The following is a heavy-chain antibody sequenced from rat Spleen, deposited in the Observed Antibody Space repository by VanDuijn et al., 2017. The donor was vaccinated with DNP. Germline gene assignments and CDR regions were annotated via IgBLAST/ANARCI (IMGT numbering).Heavy chain of an antibody. CDR2: ISYSGST. Sequence: EVQLQESGPGLVKPSQSLSLTCSVTAYSITTNYWGCIRKFPGNKMEWVGHISYSGSTSYNPSLKSRISITRDTSKNQFFLQLNSVTSEDTATYYCARQGNNFGYFDYWGQGVMVTVSS. J-gene: IGHJ2*01. CDR1: AYSITTNY. D-gene: IGHD1-10*01. CDR3: ARQGNNFGYFDY. V-gene: IGHV3-1*01.